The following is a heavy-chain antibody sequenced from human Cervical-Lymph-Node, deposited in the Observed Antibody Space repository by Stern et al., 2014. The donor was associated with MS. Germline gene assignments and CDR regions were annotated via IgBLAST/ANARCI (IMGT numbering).Heavy chain of an antibody. J-gene: IGHJ5*02. V-gene: IGHV3-30*18. CDR2: ISYDGDNK. CDR3: AKDPRIYDSSGYLDA. D-gene: IGHD3-22*01. CDR1: GFTFSLYD. Sequence: MQLVESGGGVVQPGRSLGLSCAASGFTFSLYDMHWVRQAPGKGLEWVAVISYDGDNKFYTDSVKGRFTISRDSSKSTLYLQLNSLRPEDTAIYYCAKDPRIYDSSGYLDAWGQGTLVTVSS.